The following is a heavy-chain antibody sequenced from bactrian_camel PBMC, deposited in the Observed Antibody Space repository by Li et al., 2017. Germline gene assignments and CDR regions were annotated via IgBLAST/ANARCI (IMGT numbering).Heavy chain of an antibody. J-gene: IGHJ6*01. CDR1: YYPYNPDNR. Sequence: DVQLVESGGGSVQAGGSLRLSCDALYYPYNPDNRMAWFRQAPGKEREGVASIYRGGPLTYYANSVKGRFTISQDNAKNTVNLQMNNVEPEDTAMYYCAADKWYHGGCQGVLTTDLNFWGQGTQVTVS. CDR3: AADKWYHGGCQGVLTTDLNF. CDR2: IYRGGPLT. D-gene: IGHD7*01. V-gene: IGHV3S40*01.